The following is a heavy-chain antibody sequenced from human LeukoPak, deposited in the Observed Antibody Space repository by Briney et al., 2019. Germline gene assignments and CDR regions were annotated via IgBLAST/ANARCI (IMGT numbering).Heavy chain of an antibody. J-gene: IGHJ4*02. Sequence: SETLSLTCSVSGGSISSYYWSWIRQPAGKGLEWIGRIYSSGSTNYNPSLKSRVTMSVDTSKNQFSLKLSSVTAADTAVYYCARLFNYYDSSGYYYGPFDYWGQGTLVTVSS. CDR3: ARLFNYYDSSGYYYGPFDY. CDR2: IYSSGST. V-gene: IGHV4-4*07. CDR1: GGSISSYY. D-gene: IGHD3-22*01.